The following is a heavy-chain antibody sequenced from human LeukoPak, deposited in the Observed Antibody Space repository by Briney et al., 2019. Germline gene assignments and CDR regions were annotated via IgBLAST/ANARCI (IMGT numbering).Heavy chain of an antibody. CDR3: ARALITMVRGALDY. CDR2: INPNSGGT. J-gene: IGHJ4*02. CDR1: GYTFTGYY. Sequence: ASVKGSCKASGYTFTGYYMYWVRQAPGQGLEWMGWINPNSGGTNYAQKFQGRVTMTRDTSISTAYMELSRLRSDDTAVYYCARALITMVRGALDYWGQGTLVTVSS. D-gene: IGHD3-10*01. V-gene: IGHV1-2*02.